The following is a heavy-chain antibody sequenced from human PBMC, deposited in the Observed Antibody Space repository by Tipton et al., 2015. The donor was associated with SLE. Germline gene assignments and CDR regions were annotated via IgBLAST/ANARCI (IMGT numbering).Heavy chain of an antibody. CDR2: IYYSGST. D-gene: IGHD3-16*01. V-gene: IGHV4-59*01. J-gene: IGHJ2*01. CDR1: GASISGYY. Sequence: TLSLTCTVSGASISGYYWSWIRQSPGKGLEWLGYIYYSGSTNYNPSLESRVTISVDTSKNQFSLKLSSVTAADTAMYYCAGGGTYWYFDLWGRGTLVTVSS. CDR3: AGGGTYWYFDL.